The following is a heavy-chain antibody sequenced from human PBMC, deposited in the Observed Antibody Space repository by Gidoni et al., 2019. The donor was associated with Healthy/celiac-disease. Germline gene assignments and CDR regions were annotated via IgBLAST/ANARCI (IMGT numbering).Heavy chain of an antibody. CDR1: GSTFSSYA. CDR2: ISGSGGST. Sequence: EVQLLESGGGLVQPGGSLRLSCAASGSTFSSYAMSWVRQAPGKGLEWVSAISGSGGSTYYANSVKGRFTISRDNSKNTLYLQMDSLRAEDTAVYYCAKSFSPAPANWFDPWGQGTLVTVSS. CDR3: AKSFSPAPANWFDP. J-gene: IGHJ5*02. D-gene: IGHD3-16*02. V-gene: IGHV3-23*01.